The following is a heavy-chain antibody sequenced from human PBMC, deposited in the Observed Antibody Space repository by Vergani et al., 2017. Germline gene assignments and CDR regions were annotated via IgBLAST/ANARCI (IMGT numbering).Heavy chain of an antibody. CDR3: ARDRTYYDYVWGSYRPADNWFDP. V-gene: IGHV3-30-3*01. CDR2: ISYDGSNK. CDR1: GFTFSSYA. D-gene: IGHD3-16*02. Sequence: QVQLVESGGGVVQPGRSLRLSCAASGFTFSSYAMHWVRQAPGKGLEWVAVISYDGSNKYYADSVKGRFTISRANSKNTLYLQMNSLRAEDTAVYYCARDRTYYDYVWGSYRPADNWFDPWGQGTLVTVSS. J-gene: IGHJ5*02.